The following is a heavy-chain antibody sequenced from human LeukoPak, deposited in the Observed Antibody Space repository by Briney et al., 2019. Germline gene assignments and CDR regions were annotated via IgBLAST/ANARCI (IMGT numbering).Heavy chain of an antibody. V-gene: IGHV1-69*04. CDR3: ARDSSGWYYFDY. J-gene: IGHJ4*02. CDR1: GGTFISYT. CDR2: IIPILGIA. D-gene: IGHD6-19*01. Sequence: GASVKVSCKASGGTFISYTISWVRQAPGQGLEWMGRIIPILGIANYAQKFQGRVTITADKSTSTAYMELSSLRSEDTAVYYCARDSSGWYYFDYWGQGTLVTVSS.